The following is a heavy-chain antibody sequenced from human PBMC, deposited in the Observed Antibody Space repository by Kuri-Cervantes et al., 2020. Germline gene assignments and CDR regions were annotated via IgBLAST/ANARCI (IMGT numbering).Heavy chain of an antibody. CDR1: GFTFDDYA. J-gene: IGHJ4*02. V-gene: IGHV3-9*01. Sequence: SLKISCAASGFTFDDYAMHWVRQAPGKGLEWVSGISWNSGSIGYADSVKGRFTISRDNAKNSLYLQMNSLRAEDTALYYCAKDFNPRSIVVVPAAGYDYWGQGTLVTVSS. CDR2: ISWNSGSI. CDR3: AKDFNPRSIVVVPAAGYDY. D-gene: IGHD2-2*01.